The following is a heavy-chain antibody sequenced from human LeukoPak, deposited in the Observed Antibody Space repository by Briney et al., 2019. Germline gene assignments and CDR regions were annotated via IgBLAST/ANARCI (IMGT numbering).Heavy chain of an antibody. D-gene: IGHD2-21*02. J-gene: IGHJ6*03. Sequence: PSQTLSLTCAISGDSVSSNSAAWNWIRQSPSRGLEWLGRTYYRSKWYNDYAVSVKSRITINPDTSKNQFSLQLNSVTPEDTAVYYCARAVGRGDYGYYYYMDVWGKGTTVTVSS. CDR1: GDSVSSNSAA. V-gene: IGHV6-1*01. CDR2: TYYRSKWYN. CDR3: ARAVGRGDYGYYYYMDV.